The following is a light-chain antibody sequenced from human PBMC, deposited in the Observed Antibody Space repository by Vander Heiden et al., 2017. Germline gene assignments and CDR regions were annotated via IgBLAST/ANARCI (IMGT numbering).Light chain of an antibody. J-gene: IGKJ2*01. Sequence: SATLSCRASQSVSSYLAWYQQKPGQAPRLLIYDASNRATGIPARFSGSGSGTDFTLTISSLEPEDFAVYYCQQRSNWPPYTFGQGTKLEIK. CDR3: QQRSNWPPYT. CDR2: DAS. CDR1: QSVSSY. V-gene: IGKV3-11*01.